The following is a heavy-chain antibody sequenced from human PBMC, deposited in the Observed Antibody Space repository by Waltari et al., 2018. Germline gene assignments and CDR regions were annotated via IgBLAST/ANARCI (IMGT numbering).Heavy chain of an antibody. Sequence: QVQLVQSGAEVKKPGASVKVSCKASGYTFTGYYMHWVRPAPGQGLEWRGRFNPNSGGTNYAQKFQGRFTMTRDTSISTAYMELSRLRSDDTAVYYCARDLRTDGYNLEGAFDYWGQGTLVTVSS. CDR3: ARDLRTDGYNLEGAFDY. V-gene: IGHV1-2*06. CDR1: GYTFTGYY. J-gene: IGHJ4*02. D-gene: IGHD5-12*01. CDR2: FNPNSGGT.